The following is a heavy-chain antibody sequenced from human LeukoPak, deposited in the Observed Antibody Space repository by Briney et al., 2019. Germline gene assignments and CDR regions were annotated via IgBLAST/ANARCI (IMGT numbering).Heavy chain of an antibody. Sequence: GESLKISCKGSGYSFTSYWIGWVRQMPGKGLEWMGIIYPGDSDTRYSPSFQGQVTISADKSISTAYLQWSSLKASDTAMYYCARQSTWESTGAYYYYYGMDVWGQGTTVTVSS. CDR1: GYSFTSYW. CDR3: ARQSTWESTGAYYYYYGMDV. D-gene: IGHD1-26*01. CDR2: IYPGDSDT. V-gene: IGHV5-51*01. J-gene: IGHJ6*02.